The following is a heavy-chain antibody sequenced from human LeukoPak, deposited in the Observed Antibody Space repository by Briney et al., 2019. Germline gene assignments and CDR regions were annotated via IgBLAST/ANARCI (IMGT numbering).Heavy chain of an antibody. J-gene: IGHJ3*02. CDR2: ISAYNGNT. CDR3: ARDRFPLPGPLYDSSGYHKWHDAFDI. D-gene: IGHD3-22*01. Sequence: ASVKVSCKASGYTFTSYGISWVRQAPGQGLEWMGWISAYNGNTNYAQKPQGRVTMTTDTSTSTAYMELRSLRSDDTAVYYCARDRFPLPGPLYDSSGYHKWHDAFDIWGQGTVVTVSS. CDR1: GYTFTSYG. V-gene: IGHV1-18*01.